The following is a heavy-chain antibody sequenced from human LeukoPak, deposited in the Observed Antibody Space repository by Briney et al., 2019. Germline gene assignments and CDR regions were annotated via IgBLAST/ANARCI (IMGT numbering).Heavy chain of an antibody. V-gene: IGHV3-21*01. CDR1: GFTFSSYS. CDR3: AKEGLSGYGSLDPLEI. Sequence: PGGSLRLSCAASGFTFSSYSMNWVRQAPGKGLEWVSSISSSSSYIYYADSVKGRFTISRDNSKNTLYLQMNSLTPEDTAVYFCAKEGLSGYGSLDPLEIWGQGTMVTVSS. CDR2: ISSSSSYI. D-gene: IGHD5-12*01. J-gene: IGHJ3*02.